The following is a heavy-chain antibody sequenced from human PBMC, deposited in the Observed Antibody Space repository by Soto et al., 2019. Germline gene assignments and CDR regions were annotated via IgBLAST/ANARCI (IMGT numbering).Heavy chain of an antibody. Sequence: QVQLVQSGGEVKKPGASVKVSCKASGYTFTSDGISWVRQAPGQGLEWMGWISAYNGNTNYAQKLKGRVTMTTDTSTSTAYMELRSLRSDDTAVYYCARDSRGYCSSTSCYDWFDPWGQGTLVTVSS. V-gene: IGHV1-18*01. J-gene: IGHJ5*02. CDR3: ARDSRGYCSSTSCYDWFDP. D-gene: IGHD2-2*01. CDR2: ISAYNGNT. CDR1: GYTFTSDG.